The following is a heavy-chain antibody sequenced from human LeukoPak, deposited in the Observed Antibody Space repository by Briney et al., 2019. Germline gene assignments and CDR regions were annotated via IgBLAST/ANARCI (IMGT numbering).Heavy chain of an antibody. J-gene: IGHJ4*02. Sequence: SETLSLTCAVYGGSFSGYYWSWIRQPPGKRLEWIGEINHSGSTNYNLSLKSRVTISVDTSKNQFSLKLSSVTAADTAVYYCARDRKGSGSYYSFDYWGQGTLVTVSS. CDR3: ARDRKGSGSYYSFDY. CDR2: INHSGST. CDR1: GGSFSGYY. D-gene: IGHD3-10*01. V-gene: IGHV4-34*01.